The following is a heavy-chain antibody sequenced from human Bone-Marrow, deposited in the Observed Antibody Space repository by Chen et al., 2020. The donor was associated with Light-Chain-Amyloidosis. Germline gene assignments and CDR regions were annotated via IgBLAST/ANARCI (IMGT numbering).Heavy chain of an antibody. CDR1: GYTFPNYW. CDR3: ARRRDGYNFDY. CDR2: IYPDDSDA. D-gene: IGHD5-12*01. Sequence: LKTSGKGSGYTFPNYWIGWVRQMPGKGLEWMGVIYPDDSDARYSPSFEGQVTISADKSITTAYLQWRSLKASDTAMYYCARRRDGYNFDYWGQGTLVTVSS. V-gene: IGHV5-51*01. J-gene: IGHJ4*02.